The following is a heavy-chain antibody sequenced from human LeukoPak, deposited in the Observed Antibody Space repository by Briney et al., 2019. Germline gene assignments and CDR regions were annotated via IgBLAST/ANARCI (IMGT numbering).Heavy chain of an antibody. CDR2: TYYGSN. Sequence: SQTLSLTCDIPGDSVSRSGVAWNWIRQSPSRGLEWLGRTYYGSNEYSVSMRGRITIGTDASNNHFSLQLNSMTPDDTAMYYCARGQNSAFDVWSQGTMVTVSS. D-gene: IGHD1-7*01. V-gene: IGHV6-1*01. CDR1: GDSVSRSGVA. CDR3: ARGQNSAFDV. J-gene: IGHJ3*01.